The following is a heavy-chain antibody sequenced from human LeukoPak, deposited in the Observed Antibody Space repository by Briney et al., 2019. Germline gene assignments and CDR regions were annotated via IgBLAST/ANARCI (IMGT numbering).Heavy chain of an antibody. CDR1: GFAFDDYA. V-gene: IGHV3-43*02. CDR3: AKALGYFYYGMDV. Sequence: PGGSLRLSCTASGFAFDDYAMHWVRQAPRKGLEWVSLISGDGTSTYYADSVKGRFTISRDNSRNSLYLQMNGLRTDDTALYYCAKALGYFYYGMDVWGQGTTVTVSS. J-gene: IGHJ6*02. CDR2: ISGDGTST. D-gene: IGHD7-27*01.